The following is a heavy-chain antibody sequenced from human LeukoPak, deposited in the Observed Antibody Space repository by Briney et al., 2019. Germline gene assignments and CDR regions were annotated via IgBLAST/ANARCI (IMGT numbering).Heavy chain of an antibody. CDR3: AREKPFYDSSGYYYPIAFDY. J-gene: IGHJ4*02. V-gene: IGHV3-7*03. D-gene: IGHD3-22*01. CDR2: IKQDGSEK. Sequence: GGSLRLSCAASGFTFSTYAIHWVRQAPGKGLEWVANIKQDGSEKYYVDSVKGRFTISRDNAKNSLYLQMNSLRAEDTALYYCAREKPFYDSSGYYYPIAFDYWGQGTLVTVSS. CDR1: GFTFSTYA.